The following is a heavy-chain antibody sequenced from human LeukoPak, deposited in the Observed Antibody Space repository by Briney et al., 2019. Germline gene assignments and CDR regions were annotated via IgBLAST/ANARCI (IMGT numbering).Heavy chain of an antibody. V-gene: IGHV3-9*01. CDR3: AKGMGSSSWYYFDY. D-gene: IGHD6-13*01. J-gene: IGHJ4*02. CDR1: GFTFDDYA. Sequence: GGSLRLSCAASGFTFDDYAMHWVRQAPGKGLEWVSGISWNSGSIGYAGSVKGRFTISRDNAKNSLYLQMNSLRAEDTALYYCAKGMGSSSWYYFDYWGQGTLVTVSS. CDR2: ISWNSGSI.